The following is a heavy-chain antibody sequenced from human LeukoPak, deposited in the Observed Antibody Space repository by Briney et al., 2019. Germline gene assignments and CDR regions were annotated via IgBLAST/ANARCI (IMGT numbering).Heavy chain of an antibody. Sequence: PGRSLRLSCAASGFTFSSYGMHWVRQAPGKGLEWVAVIYRGGSTYYADSVKGRFTISRDNSKNTLYLQMNSLRAEDTAVYYCARGLPVTDMIVHAFDIWGQGTMVTVSS. D-gene: IGHD3-22*01. J-gene: IGHJ3*02. CDR1: GFTFSSYG. CDR2: IYRGGST. CDR3: ARGLPVTDMIVHAFDI. V-gene: IGHV3-66*01.